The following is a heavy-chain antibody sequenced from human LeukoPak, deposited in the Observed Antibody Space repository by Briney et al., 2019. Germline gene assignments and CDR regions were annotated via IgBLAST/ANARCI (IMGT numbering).Heavy chain of an antibody. CDR2: IWYDGSNK. CDR3: ARDSAYGYESYYYYYGMDV. V-gene: IGHV3-33*01. J-gene: IGHJ6*02. Sequence: GGSLRLSCAASGFTFSSYGMHWVRQAPGKGLEWVAVIWYDGSNKYCADSVKGRFTISRDNSKNTLYLQMNSLRAEDTAVYYCARDSAYGYESYYYYYGMDVWGQGTTVTVSS. D-gene: IGHD4-17*01. CDR1: GFTFSSYG.